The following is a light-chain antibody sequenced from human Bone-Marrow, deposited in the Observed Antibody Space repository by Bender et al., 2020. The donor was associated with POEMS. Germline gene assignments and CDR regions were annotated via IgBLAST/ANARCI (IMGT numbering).Light chain of an antibody. Sequence: SALTQPPSASGSLGQSVTISCTGTSSDVGGYNYVSWYQHHPAKAPKLLIFEVTKRPSGVPDRFSGSKSGNTASLTVSGLQADDEADYYCSSYAGSNTAIFGGGTKLTVL. CDR2: EVT. CDR3: SSYAGSNTAI. J-gene: IGLJ2*01. V-gene: IGLV2-8*01. CDR1: SSDVGGYNY.